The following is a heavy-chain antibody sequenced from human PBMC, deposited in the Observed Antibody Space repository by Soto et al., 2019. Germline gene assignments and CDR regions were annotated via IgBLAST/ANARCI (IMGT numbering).Heavy chain of an antibody. J-gene: IGHJ6*03. D-gene: IGHD3-3*01. CDR3: ARDWSGPGNSAYYYYNMDV. CDR1: GFIFSNSS. V-gene: IGHV3-74*01. Sequence: EVQLVESGGGLVQPGGSLRLSCAASGFIFSNSSMHWVRQAPGKGLVWVSRINSDGSSTDYADSVKGRFTISRDNAKNTLYLQMNSLRAEDTALYYCARDWSGPGNSAYYYYNMDVWVKGTTVTVSS. CDR2: INSDGSST.